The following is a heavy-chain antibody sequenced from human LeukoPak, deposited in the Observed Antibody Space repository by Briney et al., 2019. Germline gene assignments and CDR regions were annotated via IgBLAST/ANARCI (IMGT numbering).Heavy chain of an antibody. CDR3: ARVLPRRGYSGKGTFDP. V-gene: IGHV4-34*01. CDR2: INHSGST. D-gene: IGHD5-12*01. J-gene: IGHJ5*02. CDR1: GLSFSGYY. Sequence: SETLSLTCAVYGLSFSGYYWSWIRQPPGKGLEWFGEINHSGSTNYNPSLKSRVTISVDTSKNQFSLKLSSVTAADTAVCYCARVLPRRGYSGKGTFDPWGQGTLVTVSS.